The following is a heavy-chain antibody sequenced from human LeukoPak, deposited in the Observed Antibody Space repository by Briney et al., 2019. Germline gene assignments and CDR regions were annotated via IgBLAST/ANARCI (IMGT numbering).Heavy chain of an antibody. Sequence: PGGSLRLSCAASGFTFSGNYMSWVRQAPGKGLEWVSYISSGGSTIYYADSVKGRFTVSRDNAENSLYLQMNSLRAEDTAVYYCASETEIGNYDAFDIWGQGTMVTVSS. CDR2: ISSGGSTI. CDR1: GFTFSGNY. CDR3: ASETEIGNYDAFDI. D-gene: IGHD1-7*01. V-gene: IGHV3-11*04. J-gene: IGHJ3*02.